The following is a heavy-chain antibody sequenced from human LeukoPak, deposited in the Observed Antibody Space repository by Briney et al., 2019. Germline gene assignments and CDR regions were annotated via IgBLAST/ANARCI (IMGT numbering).Heavy chain of an antibody. V-gene: IGHV2-70*04. D-gene: IGHD3-10*01. CDR1: GFSLRTTGKR. CDR3: ARMIGFGEFLYFDY. J-gene: IGHJ4*02. CDR2: IDWDDDK. Sequence: ESGPALVEPTQTLTLTCTFSGFSLRTTGKRVSWIRQPPGKAPEWLARIDWDDDKFYSTSLKTRLTISKDTSKDQVVPTMTNMDPVDTATYYCARMIGFGEFLYFDYWGQGILVTVSS.